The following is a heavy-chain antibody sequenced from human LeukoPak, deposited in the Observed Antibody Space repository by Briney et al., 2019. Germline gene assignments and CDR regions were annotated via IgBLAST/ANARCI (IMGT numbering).Heavy chain of an antibody. Sequence: PGGSLRLSCAASGFTVSSNYMSWVRQAPGKGLEWVSVIYSGGSTYYADSVKGRFTISRDNSKNTLYLQMNSLRAEDTAVYYCARLGTVTRRYYYYMDVWGKGNTVTVSS. CDR1: GFTVSSNY. V-gene: IGHV3-53*01. CDR3: ARLGTVTRRYYYYMDV. D-gene: IGHD4-11*01. CDR2: IYSGGST. J-gene: IGHJ6*03.